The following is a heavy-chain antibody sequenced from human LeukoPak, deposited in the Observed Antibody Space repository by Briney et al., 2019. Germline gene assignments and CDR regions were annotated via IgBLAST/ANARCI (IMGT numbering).Heavy chain of an antibody. V-gene: IGHV4-34*01. CDR2: IYHSGST. CDR3: ARGGGYASPIGY. J-gene: IGHJ4*02. Sequence: SETLSLTCAVYGGSFSGYYWSWIRQPPGKGLEWIGYIYHSGSTNYNPSLKSRVTISVDTSKNQFSLKLSSVTAVDTAVYYCARGGGYASPIGYWGQGSLVTVSS. CDR1: GGSFSGYY. D-gene: IGHD5-12*01.